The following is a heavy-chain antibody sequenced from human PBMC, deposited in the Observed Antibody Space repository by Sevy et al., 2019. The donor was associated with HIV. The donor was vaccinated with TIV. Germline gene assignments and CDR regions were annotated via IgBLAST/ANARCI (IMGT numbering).Heavy chain of an antibody. J-gene: IGHJ4*02. D-gene: IGHD6-19*01. CDR1: GGSFSAYY. V-gene: IGHV4-34*01. CDR2: INHSGST. CDR3: VRVVYSSGWFSFDS. Sequence: SETLSLTCAVYGGSFSAYYWSWIRQPPGKGLEWIGEINHSGSTNYNPSLKSRVTISVDASKNQFSLKLTSMTAAETAVYYCVRVVYSSGWFSFDSWGQGTLVTVSS.